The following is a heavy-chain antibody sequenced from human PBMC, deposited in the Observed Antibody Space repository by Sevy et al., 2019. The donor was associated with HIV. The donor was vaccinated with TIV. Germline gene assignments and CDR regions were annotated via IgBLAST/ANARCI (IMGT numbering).Heavy chain of an antibody. D-gene: IGHD6-6*01. V-gene: IGHV1-18*01. CDR1: GYSFTNYG. Sequence: ASVKVSCKASGYSFTNYGISWVRQAPGQGLEWMGWISVYKGNIEYTQNFQGRVTMTSDPSASTAYMELMSLRSDDTAVYYCARTQGVARPWGLDVWGQGTTVTVSS. J-gene: IGHJ6*02. CDR2: ISVYKGNI. CDR3: ARTQGVARPWGLDV.